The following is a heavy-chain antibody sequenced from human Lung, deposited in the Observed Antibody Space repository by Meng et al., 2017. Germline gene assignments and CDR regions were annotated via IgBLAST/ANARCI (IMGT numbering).Heavy chain of an antibody. CDR1: GGYISSSNW. D-gene: IGHD2-2*01. CDR2: IYHSGGT. J-gene: IGHJ4*02. V-gene: IGHV4-4*02. CDR3: ARGLGEAVVPRTMFDY. Sequence: QVHLEASGPGLGQPSGDLTLTCGVSGGYISSSNWWSWVRQHPGKGLEWIGEIYHSGGTKYNPSLKSRVTISVDKSKNQFSLKLSSVTAADTAVYYCARGLGEAVVPRTMFDYWGQGTLVTVSS.